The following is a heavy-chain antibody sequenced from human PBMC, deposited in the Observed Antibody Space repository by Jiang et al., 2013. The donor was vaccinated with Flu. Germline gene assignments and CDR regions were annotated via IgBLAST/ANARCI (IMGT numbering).Heavy chain of an antibody. Sequence: VQLVESGPGLVKPSETLSLTCSVSGYSVTGGEYYWSWIRQPPGKGLEWIGYISYIGSPNYNPSLNSRVTISLDTSKNQFSLRVNSVTAADTAVYYCASVKVRSPYYFDYWGQGNPGRRLL. CDR3: ASVKVRSPYYFDY. CDR1: GYSVTGGEYY. J-gene: IGHJ4*02. V-gene: IGHV4-61*08. CDR2: ISYIGSP.